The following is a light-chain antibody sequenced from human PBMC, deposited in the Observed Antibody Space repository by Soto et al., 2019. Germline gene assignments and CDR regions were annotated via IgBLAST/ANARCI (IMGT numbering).Light chain of an antibody. J-gene: IGLJ2*01. Sequence: QSALTQPASVSGSPGQSITISCTGTSSDVGGYNYVSWYQQHSGKAPKLMIYEVSNRPSGVFNRFSGSKSGNTASLTISGLQAEDEADYYCSSYTSSSPHVVFGGGTKVTVL. CDR1: SSDVGGYNY. V-gene: IGLV2-14*01. CDR2: EVS. CDR3: SSYTSSSPHVV.